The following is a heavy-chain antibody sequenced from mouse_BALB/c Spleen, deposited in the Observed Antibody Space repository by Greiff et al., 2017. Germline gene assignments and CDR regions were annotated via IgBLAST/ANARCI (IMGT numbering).Heavy chain of an antibody. V-gene: IGHV1-80*01. CDR2: IYPGDGDT. D-gene: IGHD2-1*01. J-gene: IGHJ2*01. CDR3: ARVGNYDYFDY. Sequence: VQLQESGAELVRPGSSVKISCKASGYAFSSYWMNWVKQRPGQGLEWIGQIYPGDGDTNYNGKFKGKATLTADKSSSTAYMQLSSLTSEDSAVYYCARVGNYDYFDYWGQGTTLTVSS. CDR1: GYAFSSYW.